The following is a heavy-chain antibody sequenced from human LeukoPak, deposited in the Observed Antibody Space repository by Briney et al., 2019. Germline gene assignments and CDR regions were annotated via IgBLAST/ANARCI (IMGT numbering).Heavy chain of an antibody. CDR3: ANLLGSSSWIDY. D-gene: IGHD6-13*01. CDR2: VIPIFGTA. CDR1: GGTFSSYA. Sequence: SVKVSCKASGGTFSSYAISWVRQAPGQGLEWMGGVIPIFGTANYAQKFQGRVTITADESTSTAYMELSSLRSEDTAVYYCANLLGSSSWIDYWGQGTLVTVSS. J-gene: IGHJ4*02. V-gene: IGHV1-69*01.